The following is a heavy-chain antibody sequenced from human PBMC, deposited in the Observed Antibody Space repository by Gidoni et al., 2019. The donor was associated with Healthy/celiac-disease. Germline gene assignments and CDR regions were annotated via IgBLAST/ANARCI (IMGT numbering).Heavy chain of an antibody. D-gene: IGHD5-18*01. J-gene: IGHJ4*02. CDR3: AKSIRPVDTAMVTGFFGFDY. CDR1: GFTFDDYA. Sequence: EVQLVESGGGLVQPGRSLRLSCAASGFTFDDYAMHWVRQAPGKGLEWVSGISWNSGSIGYADSVKGRFTISRDNAKNSLYLQMNSLRAEDTALNYCAKSIRPVDTAMVTGFFGFDYWGQGTLVTVSS. CDR2: ISWNSGSI. V-gene: IGHV3-9*01.